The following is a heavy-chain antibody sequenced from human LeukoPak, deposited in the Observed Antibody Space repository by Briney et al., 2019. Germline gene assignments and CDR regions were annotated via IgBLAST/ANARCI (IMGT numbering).Heavy chain of an antibody. D-gene: IGHD5-12*01. Sequence: ASETLSLTCTVSGGSISDYYWSWIRQPPGNGGAGNGLEWIGYIYYSGSTNYNPSLKSRVTISVDTSKNQFSLKLSSVTAADTAVYYCARHEDIVASPFDYWGQGTLVTVSS. CDR2: IYYSGST. J-gene: IGHJ4*02. CDR1: GGSISDYY. V-gene: IGHV4-59*08. CDR3: ARHEDIVASPFDY.